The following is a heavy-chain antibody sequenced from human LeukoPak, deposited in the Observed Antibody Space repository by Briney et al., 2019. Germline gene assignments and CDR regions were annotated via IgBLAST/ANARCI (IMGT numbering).Heavy chain of an antibody. D-gene: IGHD6-19*01. J-gene: IGHJ5*02. Sequence: ASVKVSCKASGYTFTSYAMNWVRQAPGQGLEWMGWINTNTGNPTYAQGFTGRFVFSLDTSVSTAYLQISSLKAEDTAVYYCARGYSSGWFHLPPPNWFDPWGQGTLVTVSS. V-gene: IGHV7-4-1*02. CDR3: ARGYSSGWFHLPPPNWFDP. CDR2: INTNTGNP. CDR1: GYTFTSYA.